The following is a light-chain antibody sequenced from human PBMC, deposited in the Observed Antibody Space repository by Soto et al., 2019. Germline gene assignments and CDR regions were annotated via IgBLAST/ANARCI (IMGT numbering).Light chain of an antibody. CDR2: GAS. CDR3: QQYNNCPPWT. Sequence: QSPSTLYESKRVRATLYSSASQSVSIDLAWYQQKPGQAPRLLIYGASTRATGIPARFSGSGSGTEFTLTISSLQSEDFAVYYCQQYNNCPPWTFGQGTKVDIK. CDR1: QSVSID. J-gene: IGKJ1*01. V-gene: IGKV3-15*01.